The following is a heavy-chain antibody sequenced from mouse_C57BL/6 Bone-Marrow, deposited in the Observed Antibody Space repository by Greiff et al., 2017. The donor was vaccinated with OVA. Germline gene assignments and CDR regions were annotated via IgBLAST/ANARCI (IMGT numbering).Heavy chain of an antibody. D-gene: IGHD2-4*01. CDR2: IHPNSGST. J-gene: IGHJ4*01. V-gene: IGHV1-64*01. CDR3: AKIYYDYDGYAMDY. CDR1: GYTFTSYW. Sequence: VQLQQPGAELVKPGASVKMSCKASGYTFTSYWITWVKQRPGQGLEWIGMIHPNSGSTNYNEKFKSKATLTVDKSSSTAYMQLSSLTSEDSAVYYCAKIYYDYDGYAMDYWGQGTSVTVSS.